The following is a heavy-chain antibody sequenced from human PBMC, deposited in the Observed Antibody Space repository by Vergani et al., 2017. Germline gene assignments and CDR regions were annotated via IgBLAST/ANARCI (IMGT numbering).Heavy chain of an antibody. J-gene: IGHJ4*02. CDR1: GFTFSSYA. D-gene: IGHD3-3*01. CDR2: ISSNGGST. CDR3: ASNFWSGYYHDY. Sequence: EVQLVESGGGLVQPGGSLRLSCAASGFTFSSYAMHWVRQAPGKGLEYVSAISSNGGSTYYANSVKGRFTISRDNSKNTLYLQMGSLRAEDMAVYYCASNFWSGYYHDYWGQGTLVTVSS. V-gene: IGHV3-64*01.